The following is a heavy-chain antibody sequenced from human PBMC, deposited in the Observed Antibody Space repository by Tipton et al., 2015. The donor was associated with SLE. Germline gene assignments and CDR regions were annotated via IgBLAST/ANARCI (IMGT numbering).Heavy chain of an antibody. Sequence: SLRLSCTVSGFTFGDYAMSWVRQAPGKGLEWVSGISCSGGSTYFAESVKGRFTISRDNSKNTLYLQMNSLRAEDTAVYYCARHQAAAGLWGQGTLVTVSS. V-gene: IGHV3-23*01. CDR3: ARHQAAAGL. CDR1: GFTFGDYA. CDR2: ISCSGGST. D-gene: IGHD6-13*01. J-gene: IGHJ4*02.